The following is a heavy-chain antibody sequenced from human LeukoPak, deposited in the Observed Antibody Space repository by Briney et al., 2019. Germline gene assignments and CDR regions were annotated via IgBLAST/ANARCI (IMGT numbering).Heavy chain of an antibody. V-gene: IGHV1-69*13. CDR3: ARGSRYSNTLFDY. D-gene: IGHD4-11*01. CDR2: VIPIFGTT. CDR1: GGTFSSYA. J-gene: IGHJ4*02. Sequence: GASVKVSCKASGGTFSSYAISWVRQAPGQGLEWVGGVIPIFGTTAYAQNLQGRVTITADGSTSTAWMKLSNLRSEDTAVYYCARGSRYSNTLFDYWGQGTLVTVSS.